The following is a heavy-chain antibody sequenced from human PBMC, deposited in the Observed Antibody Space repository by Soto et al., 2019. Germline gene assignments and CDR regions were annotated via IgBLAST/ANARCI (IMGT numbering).Heavy chain of an antibody. V-gene: IGHV3-9*01. Sequence: ESGGGLVQPGRSLRLTCGLSGFKFDEYGMFWVRQAPGKGLEWVSGISWNSGTIGYADSVKGRFTVSRDNAKNSLYLQMSSLRAEDTALYYCAKSTGGTANGMDVWGQGTTVTVSS. CDR2: ISWNSGTI. J-gene: IGHJ6*02. D-gene: IGHD2-8*02. CDR1: GFKFDEYG. CDR3: AKSTGGTANGMDV.